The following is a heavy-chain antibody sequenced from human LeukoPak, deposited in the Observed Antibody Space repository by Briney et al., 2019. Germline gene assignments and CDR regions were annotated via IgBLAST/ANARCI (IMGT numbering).Heavy chain of an antibody. D-gene: IGHD5-18*01. CDR3: TRGKIIQAGWFDP. CDR1: GYTFTSYY. J-gene: IGHJ5*02. Sequence: ASVKVSCKASGYTFTSYYMHWVRQAPGQGLEWMGIINPSGGSTSYAQKFQGRVTMTRDMSTSTVYMELSSLRSEDTAAYYCTRGKIIQAGWFDPWGQGTLVTVSS. CDR2: INPSGGST. V-gene: IGHV1-46*01.